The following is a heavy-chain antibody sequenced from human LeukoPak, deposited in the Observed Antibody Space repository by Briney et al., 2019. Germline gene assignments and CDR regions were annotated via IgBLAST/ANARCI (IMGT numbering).Heavy chain of an antibody. CDR3: AREGCSSTSCYIGVAFDI. CDR1: GCTFSSYA. Sequence: GASVKVSCKASGCTFSSYAISWVRQAPGQGLEWLGGIIPIFGTANYAQKFQGRVTITADESTSTAYMALSSLRSEDTAVYYCAREGCSSTSCYIGVAFDIWGQGTMVTVSS. CDR2: IIPIFGTA. J-gene: IGHJ3*02. V-gene: IGHV1-69*13. D-gene: IGHD2-2*02.